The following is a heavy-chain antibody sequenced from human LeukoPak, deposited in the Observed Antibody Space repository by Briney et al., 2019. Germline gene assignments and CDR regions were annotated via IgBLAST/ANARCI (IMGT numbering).Heavy chain of an antibody. CDR3: AGDVVGATLFDY. D-gene: IGHD1-26*01. V-gene: IGHV1-2*06. J-gene: IGHJ4*02. CDR2: INPNSGGT. CDR1: GYTFTGYY. Sequence: ASVKVSCKASGYTFTGYYMHWVRQAPGQGLEWMGRINPNSGGTNYAQKFQGRVTMTRDTSISTAYMELSRLRSDDTAVYYCAGDVVGATLFDYWGQGTLVTVSS.